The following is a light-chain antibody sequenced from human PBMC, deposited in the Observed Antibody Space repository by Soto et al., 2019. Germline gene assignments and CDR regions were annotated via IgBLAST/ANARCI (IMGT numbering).Light chain of an antibody. V-gene: IGKV1-39*01. Sequence: DIQMTQSPSSLSASVGDRVTITCRASQSISSYLNWYQQKPGKAPKPMIYAASILQSGVPSRFSGSGSGTDFTLTISSVQPEDFATYYCQQSYSTPRTFGQGTKVEIK. J-gene: IGKJ1*01. CDR2: AAS. CDR3: QQSYSTPRT. CDR1: QSISSY.